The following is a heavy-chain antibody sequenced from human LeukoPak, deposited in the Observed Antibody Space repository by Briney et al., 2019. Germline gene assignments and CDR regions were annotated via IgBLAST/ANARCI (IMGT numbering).Heavy chain of an antibody. V-gene: IGHV3-66*01. CDR3: ARGNTGRSGYWGSYFDY. CDR2: IYSGGST. Sequence: GGSLRLSCAASGFTVSSNYMSWVRQAPGKGLEWVSVIYSGGSTYYADSVKGRFTISRDNSKNTLYLQMNSLRAADTAVYYCARGNTGRSGYWGSYFDYWGQGTLVTVSS. CDR1: GFTVSSNY. D-gene: IGHD3-3*01. J-gene: IGHJ4*02.